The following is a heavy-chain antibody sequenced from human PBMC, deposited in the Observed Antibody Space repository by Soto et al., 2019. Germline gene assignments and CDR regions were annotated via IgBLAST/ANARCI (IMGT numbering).Heavy chain of an antibody. D-gene: IGHD6-13*01. CDR1: GFTFSSYA. V-gene: IGHV3-23*01. J-gene: IGHJ4*02. CDR2: ISGSGGST. CDR3: AKENGYSSSWFEFDY. Sequence: EVQLLESGGGLVQPGGSLRLSCAASGFTFSSYAMSWVRQAPGKGLEWVSAISGSGGSTYYADSVKGRFTISRDNSKNTLYLQMNSRRAEDTGVYYCAKENGYSSSWFEFDYWGQGTLVTVSS.